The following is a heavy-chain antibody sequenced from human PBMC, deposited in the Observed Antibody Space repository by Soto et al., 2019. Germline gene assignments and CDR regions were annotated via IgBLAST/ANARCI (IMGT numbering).Heavy chain of an antibody. D-gene: IGHD3-16*02. CDR2: ISGSGGST. CDR1: GFTFSSYA. J-gene: IGHJ4*02. CDR3: AKGWNDYSWGSYPFFDY. V-gene: IGHV3-23*01. Sequence: EVQLLESGRGLVQPGGSLRLSCAASGFTFSSYAMSWVRQAPGKGLEWVSAISGSGGSTYYADSVKGRFTISRDNSKNTLYLQMNSLRAEDTAVYYCAKGWNDYSWGSYPFFDYWGQGTLVTVSS.